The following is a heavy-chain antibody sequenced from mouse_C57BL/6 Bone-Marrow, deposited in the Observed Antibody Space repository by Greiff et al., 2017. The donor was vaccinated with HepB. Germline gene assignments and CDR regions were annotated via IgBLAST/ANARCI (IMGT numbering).Heavy chain of an antibody. CDR3: ARPYYYGSSGDYFDY. D-gene: IGHD1-1*01. CDR2: IDPANGNT. Sequence: VQLQQSVAELVRPGASVKLSCTASGFNIKNTYMHWVKQRPEQGLEWIGRIDPANGNTKYAPKFQGKATITADTSSNTAYLQLSSLTSEDTAIYYWARPYYYGSSGDYFDYWGQGTTLTVSS. J-gene: IGHJ2*01. V-gene: IGHV14-3*01. CDR1: GFNIKNTY.